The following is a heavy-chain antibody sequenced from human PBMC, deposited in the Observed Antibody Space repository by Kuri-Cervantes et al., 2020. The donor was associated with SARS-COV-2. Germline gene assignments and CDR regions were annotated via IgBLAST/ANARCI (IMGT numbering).Heavy chain of an antibody. Sequence: SVKVSCKASGGTFSSHAVSWVRHAPGQGLEWRGGIIPILGTPNYAQKFQGRVTITADESTSTAFMELSSLRSEDTAVDYCALGYWGSGYPRYYYYMDVWGKGTTVTVSS. V-gene: IGHV1-69*13. D-gene: IGHD3-22*01. CDR2: IIPILGTP. CDR1: GGTFSSHA. J-gene: IGHJ6*03. CDR3: ALGYWGSGYPRYYYYMDV.